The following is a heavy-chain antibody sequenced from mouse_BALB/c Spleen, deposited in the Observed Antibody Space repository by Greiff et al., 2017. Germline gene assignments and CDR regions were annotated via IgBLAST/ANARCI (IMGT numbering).Heavy chain of an antibody. V-gene: IGHV1-18*01. J-gene: IGHJ1*01. D-gene: IGHD2-2*01. CDR3: ARSYGYNVDWYFDV. Sequence: VHVKQSGPELVKPGASVKIPCKASGYTFTDYNMDWVKQSHGKSLEWIGDINPNNGGTIYNQKFKGKATLTVDKSSSTAYMELRSLTSEDTAVYYYARSYGYNVDWYFDVWGAGTTVTVSS. CDR1: GYTFTDYN. CDR2: INPNNGGT.